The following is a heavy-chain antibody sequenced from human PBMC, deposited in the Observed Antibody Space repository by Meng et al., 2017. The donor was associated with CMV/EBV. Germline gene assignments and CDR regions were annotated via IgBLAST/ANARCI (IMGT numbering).Heavy chain of an antibody. CDR2: TYYRSKWYN. CDR3: ARAGIAAAGTMEYYYYGMDV. D-gene: IGHD6-13*01. V-gene: IGHV6-1*01. J-gene: IGHJ6*02. Sequence: SQTLSLTCAISGDSVSSNSAAWNCIRQSPSRGLEWLGRTYYRSKWYNDYAVSVKSRITINPDTSKNQFSLQLNSVTPEDTAVYYCARAGIAAAGTMEYYYYGMDVWGQGTTVTVSS. CDR1: GDSVSSNSAA.